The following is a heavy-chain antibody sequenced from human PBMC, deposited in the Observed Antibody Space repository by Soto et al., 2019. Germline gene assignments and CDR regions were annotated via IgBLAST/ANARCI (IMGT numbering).Heavy chain of an antibody. J-gene: IGHJ6*02. D-gene: IGHD2-15*01. Sequence: SETLSLTCAVYGGSFRGYYWSWILQPPGKGLELIGEINHSGSTNYNPSLKSRVTISVDTSKNQFSLKLSSVTAADTAVYYCASSGGSFYYYYGMDVWGQGTTVTVSS. V-gene: IGHV4-34*01. CDR2: INHSGST. CDR3: ASSGGSFYYYYGMDV. CDR1: GGSFRGYY.